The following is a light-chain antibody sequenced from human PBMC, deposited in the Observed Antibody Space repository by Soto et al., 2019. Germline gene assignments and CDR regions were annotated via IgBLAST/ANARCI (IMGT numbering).Light chain of an antibody. V-gene: IGLV2-11*01. CDR2: DVA. Sequence: QSALTQPRSVSGSPGQSVTISCTGTSRDVGGFDYVSWYQQHPGKVPTLIMYDVAQRPSGVPERFSGFKSGNTASLTISVLDPCDEADYYCCSYAGIHTYVFGTGTKLTVL. CDR3: CSYAGIHTYV. J-gene: IGLJ1*01. CDR1: SRDVGGFDY.